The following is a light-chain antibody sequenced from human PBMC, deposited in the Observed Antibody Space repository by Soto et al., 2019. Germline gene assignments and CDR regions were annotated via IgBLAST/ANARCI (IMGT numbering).Light chain of an antibody. CDR2: AAS. Sequence: DIQMTQSPSSLSASVGDRVTITCRASQSISSYLNWYQQKPGKAPKLLIYAASSLQSGVPSRFSGSGSGTDFTLTISSLQPEYFATYYCQQSYSTPFPFGPGTKVDIK. J-gene: IGKJ3*01. CDR3: QQSYSTPFP. V-gene: IGKV1-39*01. CDR1: QSISSY.